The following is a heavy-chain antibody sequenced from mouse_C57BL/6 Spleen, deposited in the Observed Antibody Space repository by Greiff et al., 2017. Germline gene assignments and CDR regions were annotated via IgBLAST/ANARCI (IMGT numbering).Heavy chain of an antibody. CDR2: IYPRSGNT. V-gene: IGHV1-81*01. J-gene: IGHJ4*01. D-gene: IGHD2-5*01. CDR1: GYTFTSYG. Sequence: VQLQQSGAELARPGASVKLSCEASGYTFTSYGISWVKQRTGQGLEWIGEIYPRSGNTYYNEKFKGKATLTADKSSSTAYMELRSLTSEDSAVYFCARRLNSKGAMDYWGQGTSVTVSS. CDR3: ARRLNSKGAMDY.